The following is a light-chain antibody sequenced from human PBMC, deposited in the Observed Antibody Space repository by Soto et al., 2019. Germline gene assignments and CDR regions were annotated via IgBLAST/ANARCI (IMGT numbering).Light chain of an antibody. CDR1: SSDIGGYKF. CDR2: EVS. CDR3: TSYSVTGTHYV. V-gene: IGLV2-14*01. Sequence: QSALTQPASVSGSPGQSITISCTGTSSDIGGYKFVSWFQQHPGKVPKLIIYEVSNRPSGVSDRFSGSKSGKTASLTISGLQADDEADYYCTSYSVTGTHYVFGSGTKVTVL. J-gene: IGLJ1*01.